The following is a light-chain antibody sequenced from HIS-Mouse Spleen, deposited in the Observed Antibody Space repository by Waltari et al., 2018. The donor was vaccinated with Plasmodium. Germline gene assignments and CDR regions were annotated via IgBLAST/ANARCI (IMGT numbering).Light chain of an antibody. CDR1: ALPTTY. CDR2: EDS. Sequence: SYELTQPPSVSVSPGQTARITCSGDALPTTYANSYQQKSGQAPVLVIYEDSKRPSGIPERFSGSSSGTMATLTISGAQVEDEADYYCYSTDSSGNHRVFGGGTKLTVL. CDR3: YSTDSSGNHRV. J-gene: IGLJ3*02. V-gene: IGLV3-10*01.